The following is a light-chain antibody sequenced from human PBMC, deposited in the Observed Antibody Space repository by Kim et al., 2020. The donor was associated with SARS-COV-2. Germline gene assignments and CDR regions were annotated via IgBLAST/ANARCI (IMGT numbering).Light chain of an antibody. Sequence: QSALTQPASVSGSPGQSITISCTGTSSDVGDYNYVSWYQRHPGKAPKLMIYDVTNRPSGVSNRFSGSKSGNTASLTISGLQAEDEADYYGSSYASSSTLVFGGGTQLTVL. CDR2: DVT. CDR3: SSYASSSTLV. J-gene: IGLJ2*01. V-gene: IGLV2-14*03. CDR1: SSDVGDYNY.